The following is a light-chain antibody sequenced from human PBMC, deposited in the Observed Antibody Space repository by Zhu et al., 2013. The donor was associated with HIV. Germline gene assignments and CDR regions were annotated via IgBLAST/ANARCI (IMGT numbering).Light chain of an antibody. CDR1: QSISSY. V-gene: IGKV3-11*01. CDR2: DAS. J-gene: IGKJ4*01. CDR3: QQYNNWPPLT. Sequence: EIVLTQSPATLSLSPGERATLSCRASQSISSYLAWYQQKPGQAPRLLIYDASNRATGIPARFSGSGSGTEFTLTISSLQSEDFAVYYCQQYNNWPPLTFGGGTKVEIK.